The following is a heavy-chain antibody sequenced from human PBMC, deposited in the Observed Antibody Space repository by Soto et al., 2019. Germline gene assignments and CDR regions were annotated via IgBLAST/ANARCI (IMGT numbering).Heavy chain of an antibody. CDR1: GGSFSGYY. Sequence: SETLSLTCAVYGGSFSGYYWSWIRQPPGKGLEWIGEINHSGSTNYNPSLKSRVTISVDTSKNQFSLKLSSVTAADTAVYYCARGPYYGSGSITPRTPTYYYYGMDVWGQGTTVTVSS. CDR3: ARGPYYGSGSITPRTPTYYYYGMDV. J-gene: IGHJ6*02. D-gene: IGHD3-10*01. CDR2: INHSGST. V-gene: IGHV4-34*01.